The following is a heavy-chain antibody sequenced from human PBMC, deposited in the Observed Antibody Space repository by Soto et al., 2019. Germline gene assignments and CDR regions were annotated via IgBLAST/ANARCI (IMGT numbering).Heavy chain of an antibody. CDR3: ASPHAELDY. CDR1: GGTFSSCP. D-gene: IGHD3-10*01. V-gene: IGHV1-69*13. Sequence: SAKVSSKPSGGTFSSCPMSWGRQAPGQGLECIGGVIPMFGTANCAQKFQGGVTITADESTSTAYMEPSSLRSEDTTVYYCASPHAELDYWGQGTLVTVS. J-gene: IGHJ4*02. CDR2: VIPMFGTA.